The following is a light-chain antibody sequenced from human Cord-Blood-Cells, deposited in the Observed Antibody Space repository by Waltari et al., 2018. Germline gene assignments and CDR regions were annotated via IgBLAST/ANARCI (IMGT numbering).Light chain of an antibody. CDR3: QTWGTGIVV. Sequence: QLVLTQSPSASASLGASVKLTCTLSSGHSSYAIAWHQQQPEKGHRYLMKLNSDGRHSKGDGIPERFSGSRSGAERYLTNSSLQSEDEADYYWQTWGTGIVVFGGGTKLAVL. CDR2: LNSDGRH. V-gene: IGLV4-69*01. CDR1: SGHSSYA. J-gene: IGLJ2*01.